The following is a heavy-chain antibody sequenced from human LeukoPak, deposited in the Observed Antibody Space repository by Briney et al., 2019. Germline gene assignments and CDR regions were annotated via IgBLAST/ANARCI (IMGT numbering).Heavy chain of an antibody. CDR1: GFTFNTSS. Sequence: GGSLRLSCAASGFTFNTSSMNWVRQAPGKGLEWVSYISSSSSTIYYADSVKGRFTISRDNAKNSLYLQMNSLRAEDTAVYYCARTTRVRKDIVVVPAAFDYWGQGTLVTVSS. CDR2: ISSSSSTI. J-gene: IGHJ4*02. V-gene: IGHV3-48*04. D-gene: IGHD2-2*01. CDR3: ARTTRVRKDIVVVPAAFDY.